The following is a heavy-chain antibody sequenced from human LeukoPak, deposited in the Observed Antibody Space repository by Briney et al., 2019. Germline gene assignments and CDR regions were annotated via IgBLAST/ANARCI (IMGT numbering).Heavy chain of an antibody. Sequence: PGRSLRLSCAASGFTFSSYWMSWVGQAPGKGLEWVANIKEDGSEKSYVDSVKGRFTISRDNAKNSLYLQMHSLRAEDTAVYYCARVYGSGSHYYWGQGTLVTVSS. J-gene: IGHJ4*02. CDR2: IKEDGSEK. V-gene: IGHV3-7*04. CDR1: GFTFSSYW. CDR3: ARVYGSGSHYY. D-gene: IGHD3-10*01.